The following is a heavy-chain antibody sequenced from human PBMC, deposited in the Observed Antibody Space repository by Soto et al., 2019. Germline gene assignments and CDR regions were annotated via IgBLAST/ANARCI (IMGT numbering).Heavy chain of an antibody. CDR3: ARHADSSSYYYPFDY. CDR2: IFHGGTT. V-gene: IGHV4-38-2*01. J-gene: IGHJ4*02. D-gene: IGHD3-22*01. CDR1: RYSISSGYY. Sequence: SETLSLTCFVSRYSISSGYYWGWIRQPPGKGLEWIGSIFHGGTTYYNPSLKSRLTISVDTSKNQFSLTLSSVTAADTAVYYCARHADSSSYYYPFDYWGQGSLVTVS.